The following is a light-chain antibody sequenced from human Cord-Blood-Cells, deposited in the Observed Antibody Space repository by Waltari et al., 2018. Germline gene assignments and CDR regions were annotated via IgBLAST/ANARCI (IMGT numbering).Light chain of an antibody. CDR2: KDS. J-gene: IGLJ3*02. V-gene: IGLV3-27*01. CDR1: VLAKKY. Sequence: SYELTQPSSVSVSPGQTARITCSGDVLAKKYARWFQQKPGQAPVLVIYKDSERPSGIPERFSGSSSGTTVTLTIRGAQVEDEADYYCYSAADNNRVFGGGTKLTVL. CDR3: YSAADNNRV.